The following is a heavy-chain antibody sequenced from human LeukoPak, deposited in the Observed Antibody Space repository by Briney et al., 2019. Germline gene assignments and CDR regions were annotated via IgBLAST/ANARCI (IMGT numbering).Heavy chain of an antibody. CDR3: AHWRGYSRSLYYFDY. J-gene: IGHJ4*02. Sequence: GGSLRLSCAASGFTFSYAMSWVRQAPGKGLGWVSAINGSGENIYYADSVKGRFTVSRDNSKNTVYLQMNSLRGEDTAVYYCAHWRGYSRSLYYFDYWGQGTLVTVSS. CDR1: GFTFSYA. D-gene: IGHD5-12*01. CDR2: INGSGENI. V-gene: IGHV3-23*01.